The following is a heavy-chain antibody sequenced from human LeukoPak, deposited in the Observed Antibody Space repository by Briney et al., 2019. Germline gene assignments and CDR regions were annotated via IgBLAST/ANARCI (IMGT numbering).Heavy chain of an antibody. V-gene: IGHV4-39*01. J-gene: IGHJ4*02. CDR1: GGSISSSSYY. Sequence: PSETLSLTCTVSGGSISSSSYYWGWIRQPPGKGLEWIGSIYYSGSTYYNPSLKSRVTISVDTSKNQFSLKLSSVTAADTAVYYCARRSYSYGKHWGQGTLVTVSS. D-gene: IGHD5-18*01. CDR2: IYYSGST. CDR3: ARRSYSYGKH.